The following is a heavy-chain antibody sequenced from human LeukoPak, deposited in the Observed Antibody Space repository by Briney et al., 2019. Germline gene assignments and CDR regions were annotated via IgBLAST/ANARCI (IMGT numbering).Heavy chain of an antibody. CDR3: AKVSDYGYYYFDY. D-gene: IGHD4-17*01. CDR1: GFTFSSYG. J-gene: IGHJ4*02. CDR2: ISYDGSNK. Sequence: HPGRSLRLSCAASGFTFSSYGMHWVRQAPGKGLEWVAVISYDGSNKYYADSVKGRFTISRDNSKNTLYLQMNSLRAEDTAVYYCAKVSDYGYYYFDYWGQGTLVTVSS. V-gene: IGHV3-30*18.